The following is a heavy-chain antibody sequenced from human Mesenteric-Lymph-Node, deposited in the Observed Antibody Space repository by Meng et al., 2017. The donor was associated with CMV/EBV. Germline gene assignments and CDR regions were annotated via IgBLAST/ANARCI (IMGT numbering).Heavy chain of an antibody. CDR3: ARDRWYSATWDVDY. CDR2: ISPNSGGT. CDR1: GYTFTGYY. J-gene: IGHJ4*02. D-gene: IGHD1-26*01. V-gene: IGHV1-2*02. Sequence: ASVKVSCKASGYTFTGYYMHWVRQAPGQGLEWMGWISPNSGGTIYAQKFQGRVTMTKDTSISTVYMELMSLTSDDTVVYYCARDRWYSATWDVDYWGQGALVTVSS.